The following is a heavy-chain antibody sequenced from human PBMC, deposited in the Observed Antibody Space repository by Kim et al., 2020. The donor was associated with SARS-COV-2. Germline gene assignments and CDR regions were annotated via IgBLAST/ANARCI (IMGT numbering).Heavy chain of an antibody. CDR3: VKQAFGVPAV. CDR1: GDSISDKE. CDR2: ITTIGGT. J-gene: IGHJ4*02. D-gene: IGHD2-8*01. Sequence: SETLSLTCSVSGDSISDKEWSWIRQPAGKGLEWIGRITTIGGTAYNPSLQSRVTMSVDMSKTQFFLRLSFVTAADTAVYYCVKQAFGVPAVWGQGILVTVFS. V-gene: IGHV4-4*07.